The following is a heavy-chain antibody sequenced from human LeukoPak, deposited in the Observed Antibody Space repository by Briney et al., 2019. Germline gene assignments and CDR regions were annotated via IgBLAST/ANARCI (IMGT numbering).Heavy chain of an antibody. Sequence: SETLSLTCTVSGGSISSYYWSWMRQPPGKGLEWIGYIYYSGSTNYNPSLKSRVTISVDTSKNQFSLKLSSVTAADTAVYYCARVRDDLQAAFDIWGQGTMVTVSS. CDR3: ARVRDDLQAAFDI. V-gene: IGHV4-59*01. CDR1: GGSISSYY. J-gene: IGHJ3*02. D-gene: IGHD3-3*01. CDR2: IYYSGST.